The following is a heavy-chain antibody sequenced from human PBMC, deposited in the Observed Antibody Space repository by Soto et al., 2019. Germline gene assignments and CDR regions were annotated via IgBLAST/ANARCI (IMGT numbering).Heavy chain of an antibody. J-gene: IGHJ3*02. CDR1: GGSISSYY. CDR3: ARYQLLAATDAFDI. CDR2: IYYSGST. Sequence: SETLSLTCTVSGGSISSYYWSWIRQPPGKGLEWIGYIYYSGSTNYNPSLKSRVTISVDTSKNQFSLKLSSVTAADTAVYYCARYQLLAATDAFDIWGQGTMVTVSS. D-gene: IGHD2-2*01. V-gene: IGHV4-59*08.